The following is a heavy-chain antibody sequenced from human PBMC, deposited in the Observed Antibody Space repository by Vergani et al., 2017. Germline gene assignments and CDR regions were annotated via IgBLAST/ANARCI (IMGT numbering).Heavy chain of an antibody. D-gene: IGHD5-24*01. Sequence: QVQLQESGPGLVKPSQTLSLTCTVSGGSISSGDYFWSWIRQHPGKGMEWIGYLYYSGTTYYNPSLKSRVTISVDTSKNQFSLKLSSVTAADTAVYYCATRDGYNCFDYWGQGTLVTVSS. CDR1: GGSISSGDYF. J-gene: IGHJ4*02. CDR3: ATRDGYNCFDY. CDR2: LYYSGTT. V-gene: IGHV4-31*03.